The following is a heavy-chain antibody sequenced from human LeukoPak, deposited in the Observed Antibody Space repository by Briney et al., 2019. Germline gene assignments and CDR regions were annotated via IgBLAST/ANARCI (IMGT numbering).Heavy chain of an antibody. CDR1: GGSISSYY. D-gene: IGHD2-2*01. CDR2: IYTSGST. Sequence: SETLSLTCTVSGGSISSYYWSWIRQPAGKGLEWIGRIYTSGSTNYNPSLKSRVTMSVDTSKNQFSLKLSSVTAADTAVYYCARSPAANKDKIYYYYMDVWGKGTTVTVFS. J-gene: IGHJ6*03. V-gene: IGHV4-4*07. CDR3: ARSPAANKDKIYYYYMDV.